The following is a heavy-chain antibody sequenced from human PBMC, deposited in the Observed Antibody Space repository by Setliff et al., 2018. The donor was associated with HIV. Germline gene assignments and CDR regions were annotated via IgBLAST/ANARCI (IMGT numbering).Heavy chain of an antibody. CDR1: GYMFTAYF. V-gene: IGHV1-46*04. CDR3: ARDGDSRDGRLYHYY. Sequence: ASVKVSCKASGYMFTAYFIHWVRQAPGQGLEWMGIINPSGGGASYAQKLQGRVTMTRDTSTNTVYMELSSLTFEDTAVYFCARDGDSRDGRLYHYYWGQGSLVTVSS. D-gene: IGHD2-2*02. J-gene: IGHJ4*02. CDR2: INPSGGGA.